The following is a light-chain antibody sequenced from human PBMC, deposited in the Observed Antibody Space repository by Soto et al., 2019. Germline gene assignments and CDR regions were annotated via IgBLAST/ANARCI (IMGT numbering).Light chain of an antibody. J-gene: IGKJ1*01. CDR1: QSVSSSY. CDR3: QHYSSYPRSWT. Sequence: EIVLTQSPGILSLSPGERATLSCRASQSVSSSYLAWYQQKPGQAPRLLIYGASSRATGIPDRFSGSGCGTDFTLTISRMELEHFAVYYCQHYSSYPRSWTFGQGTKVEIK. CDR2: GAS. V-gene: IGKV3-20*01.